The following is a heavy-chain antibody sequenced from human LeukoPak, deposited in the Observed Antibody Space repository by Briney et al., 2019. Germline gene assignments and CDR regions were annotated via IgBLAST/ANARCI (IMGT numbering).Heavy chain of an antibody. CDR3: ARTTMIVVVIYGMDV. Sequence: PGGSLRLSCAASGFTFSSYAMHWVRQAPGKGLEWVAVISYDGSNKYYADSVKGRFTISRDNSKNTLYLQMNSLRAEDTAVYYCARTTMIVVVIYGMDVWGQGTTVTVSS. D-gene: IGHD3-22*01. J-gene: IGHJ6*02. V-gene: IGHV3-30-3*01. CDR1: GFTFSSYA. CDR2: ISYDGSNK.